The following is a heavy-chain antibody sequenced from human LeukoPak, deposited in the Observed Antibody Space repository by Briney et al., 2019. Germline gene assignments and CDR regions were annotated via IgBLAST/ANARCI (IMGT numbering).Heavy chain of an antibody. CDR1: GFTFSHAW. D-gene: IGHD3-22*01. CDR3: TRSGYRHPYHFDS. J-gene: IGHJ4*02. CDR2: LYTGGGT. Sequence: GGSLRLSCAVSGFTFSHAWMSWVRQAPGKGLEWVSVLYTGGGTDHADSVKGRFTISRDNSKNTLSLQMNSLRVEDTAIYYCTRSGYRHPYHFDSWGQGTLVTVSS. V-gene: IGHV3-53*01.